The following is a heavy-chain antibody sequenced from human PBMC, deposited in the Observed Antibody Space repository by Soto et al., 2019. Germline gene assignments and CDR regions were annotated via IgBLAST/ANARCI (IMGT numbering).Heavy chain of an antibody. V-gene: IGHV3-53*01. CDR3: ARDNLGLSGWYLDF. D-gene: IGHD6-19*01. CDR2: MYSSGTP. CDR1: GFSVNSNY. J-gene: IGHJ4*02. Sequence: PGGSLRLSCAASGFSVNSNYVTWVRQAPGKGLEWVSSMYSSGTPYYADSMKGRVTISRDISKNTVYLQMSSLRAEDTAMYYCARDNLGLSGWYLDFWGQGTRVTVSS.